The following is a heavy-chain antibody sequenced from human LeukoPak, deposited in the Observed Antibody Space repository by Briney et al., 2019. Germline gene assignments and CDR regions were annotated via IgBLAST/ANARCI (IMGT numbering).Heavy chain of an antibody. J-gene: IGHJ4*02. CDR2: ISSSGSTI. V-gene: IGHV3-11*04. CDR3: ARVGGGWELLN. Sequence: GGTLRLSCAASGFTFSDYYMTWVRQAPGKGLEWVLYISSSGSTIYYADSVKGRFTISSDNAKNSLPLQMNSPRAEDTAFYYCARVGGGWELLNWGQGTLVTVSS. CDR1: GFTFSDYY. D-gene: IGHD2-15*01.